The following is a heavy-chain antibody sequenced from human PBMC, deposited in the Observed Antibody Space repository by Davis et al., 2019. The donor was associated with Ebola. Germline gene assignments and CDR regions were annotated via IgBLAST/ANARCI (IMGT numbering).Heavy chain of an antibody. CDR3: TRDGVTGLSEWFLSGEYYYGMDV. V-gene: IGHV3-30*03. J-gene: IGHJ6*02. D-gene: IGHD3-3*01. Sequence: GESLKISCAASGFTFSSYGMHWVRQAPGKGLEWVAVISYDGSNKYYADSVKGRFTISRDNSKNTVYLQMNSLRAEDTAIYYCTRDGVTGLSEWFLSGEYYYGMDVWGQGTTVTVSS. CDR1: GFTFSSYG. CDR2: ISYDGSNK.